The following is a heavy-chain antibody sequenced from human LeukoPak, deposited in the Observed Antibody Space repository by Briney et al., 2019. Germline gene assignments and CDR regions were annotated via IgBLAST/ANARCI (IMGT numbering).Heavy chain of an antibody. Sequence: GGSLRLSCAASGFTFNNYWMSWVRQAPGKGLEWVANIKQDGSEKYYADSVKGRFTISRDNVKNSLYLRMNSLSAEDTAVYYCARFDYGDYDDAFDIWGQGTMVTVSS. CDR3: ARFDYGDYDDAFDI. CDR1: GFTFNNYW. V-gene: IGHV3-7*01. D-gene: IGHD4-17*01. J-gene: IGHJ3*02. CDR2: IKQDGSEK.